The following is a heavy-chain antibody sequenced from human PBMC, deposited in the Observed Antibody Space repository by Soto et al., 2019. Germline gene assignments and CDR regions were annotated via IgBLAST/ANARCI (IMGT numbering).Heavy chain of an antibody. J-gene: IGHJ4*02. CDR3: TRPEDHYGYPEAFDS. D-gene: IGHD5-18*01. Sequence: DVQLVDSGGGLVQPGGSLKLSCATSGFSFSGTSMHWVRQASGKGLEWVGRIRTKPSNYATTYAASVTGRFTISREDSKNTVYLQMNSLKTEDTAVYYCTRPEDHYGYPEAFDSWGQGALVTVSS. CDR1: GFSFSGTS. V-gene: IGHV3-73*02. CDR2: IRTKPSNYAT.